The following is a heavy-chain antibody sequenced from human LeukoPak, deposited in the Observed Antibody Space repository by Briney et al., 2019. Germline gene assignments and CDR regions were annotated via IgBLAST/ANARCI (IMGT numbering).Heavy chain of an antibody. D-gene: IGHD3-9*01. CDR3: ARDREGYYDILTGYYGVGALDI. Sequence: SVTVSCKASGYTFTGYYMHWVRQAPAQGLEWVGWINLNSGGNNYEQKFQGRITKTRDTSISTAYIELSRLRSDDTDVYYCARDREGYYDILTGYYGVGALDIWGQGTMVTVSS. J-gene: IGHJ3*02. CDR1: GYTFTGYY. CDR2: INLNSGGN. V-gene: IGHV1-2*02.